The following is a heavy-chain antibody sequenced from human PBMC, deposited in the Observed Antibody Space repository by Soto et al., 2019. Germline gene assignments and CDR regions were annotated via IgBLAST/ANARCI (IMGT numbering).Heavy chain of an antibody. Sequence: PSETLSLTCTVSGGSISSYYWSWIRQPPGKGLEWIGYIYYSGSTNYNPSLKSRVTISVDTSKNQFSLKLSSVTAADTAVYYCERNPPGIAAAGTRNWFDPWGQGTLVTVSS. V-gene: IGHV4-59*08. J-gene: IGHJ5*02. CDR2: IYYSGST. CDR1: GGSISSYY. D-gene: IGHD6-13*01. CDR3: ERNPPGIAAAGTRNWFDP.